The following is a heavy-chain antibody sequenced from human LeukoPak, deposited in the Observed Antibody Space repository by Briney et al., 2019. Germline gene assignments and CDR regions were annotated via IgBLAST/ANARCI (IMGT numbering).Heavy chain of an antibody. CDR2: ISYDGSNK. CDR3: ARDPNTVTPGGTGFDY. Sequence: PGGSLRLSCAASGFTFSSYAMHWVRQAPGKGLEWVAVISYDGSNKYYADSVKGRFTISRDNSKNTLYLQMNSLRAEDTAVYYCARDPNTVTPGGTGFDYWGQGTLVTVSS. V-gene: IGHV3-30-3*01. J-gene: IGHJ4*02. D-gene: IGHD4-17*01. CDR1: GFTFSSYA.